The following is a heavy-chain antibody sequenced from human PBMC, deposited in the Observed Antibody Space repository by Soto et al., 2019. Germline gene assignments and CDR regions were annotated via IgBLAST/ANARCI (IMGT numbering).Heavy chain of an antibody. V-gene: IGHV3-11*01. CDR1: GFTFSYCY. J-gene: IGHJ2*01. Sequence: QVQLVESGGGLVKPGGSLRLSCAASGFTFSYCYMSSIRQAPGKGLEWVSYISSSGSTIYYADSVKGRVTISRDNAKNSLYLQMNSLRAEDTAVYYCARGRTDAVWYYDLWGRGTLVTVSS. CDR3: ARGRTDAVWYYDL. CDR2: ISSSGSTI. D-gene: IGHD2-2*01.